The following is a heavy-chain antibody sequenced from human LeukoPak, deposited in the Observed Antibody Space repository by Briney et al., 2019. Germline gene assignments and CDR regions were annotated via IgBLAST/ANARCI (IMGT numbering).Heavy chain of an antibody. V-gene: IGHV3-23*01. J-gene: IGHJ4*02. CDR3: AKGMSSGWYLFDY. CDR1: GFTFSSYA. D-gene: IGHD6-19*01. Sequence: PGGSLRLSCAASGFTFSSYAMSWVRQAPGKGLEWVSAISGSGGSTYYADSVKGRFTLSRDNSKNTLYLQMNSLRAEDTAVYYCAKGMSSGWYLFDYWGQGTLVTVSS. CDR2: ISGSGGST.